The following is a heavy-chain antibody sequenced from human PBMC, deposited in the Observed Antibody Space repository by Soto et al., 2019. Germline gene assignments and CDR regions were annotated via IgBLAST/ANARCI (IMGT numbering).Heavy chain of an antibody. CDR1: GASITSGSYS. V-gene: IGHV4-30-2*01. D-gene: IGHD2-21*01. Sequence: QLQLQESGSGLVNPSQTLSLTCTVSGASITSGSYSWIWLRQAPGKGLEWIGNIHVTGYTAFSPSLKRRVTMAVDRSKNKFSLSVNSVTAADTAVYFCARGGALKPDGYDPLAFWGQGTLVTVSS. CDR3: ARGGALKPDGYDPLAF. J-gene: IGHJ4*02. CDR2: IHVTGYT.